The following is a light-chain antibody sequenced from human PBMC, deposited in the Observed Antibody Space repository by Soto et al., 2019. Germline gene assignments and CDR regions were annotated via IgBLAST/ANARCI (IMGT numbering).Light chain of an antibody. CDR1: SSDVGGYDF. CDR2: EVR. J-gene: IGLJ2*01. V-gene: IGLV2-14*01. Sequence: QSALTQPASVSGSPGQSITISCTGTSSDVGGYDFVSWYQHYPGKAPKLIIYEVRNRPSGVSSRFSGSKSGNTASLTISGLQAEDEADYYCQSYDSSLSAVVFGGGTKVTVL. CDR3: QSYDSSLSAVV.